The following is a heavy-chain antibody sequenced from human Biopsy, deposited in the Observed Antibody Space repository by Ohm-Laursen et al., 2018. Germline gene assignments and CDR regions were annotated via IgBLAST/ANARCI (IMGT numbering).Heavy chain of an antibody. D-gene: IGHD3-22*01. J-gene: IGHJ2*01. V-gene: IGHV4-59*01. Sequence: SETLSLTWPVSGDSISAYYWSWIRQPPGQGLQWIGYIYYTGNTDYNPSLQSRVTISVDTSKNHFSLRLRSMTPADTAMYYCARDRGYYSDRTVPGYFDLWGRGTLVTVSS. CDR2: IYYTGNT. CDR3: ARDRGYYSDRTVPGYFDL. CDR1: GDSISAYY.